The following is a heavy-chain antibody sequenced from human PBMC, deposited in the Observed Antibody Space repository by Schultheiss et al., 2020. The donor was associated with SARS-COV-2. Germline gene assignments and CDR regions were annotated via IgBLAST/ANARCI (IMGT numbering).Heavy chain of an antibody. CDR1: GGSISSSSYY. CDR3: ARDGPDPRPRGWFDP. Sequence: SQTLSLTCTVSGGSISSSSYYWSWIRQPAGSGLEWIGRIYSSGSTNYKPSLKSRVTMSVDTSKNQFSLKLSSVTAADTAVYYCARDGPDPRPRGWFDPWGQGTLVTVSS. V-gene: IGHV4-61*02. CDR2: IYSSGST. J-gene: IGHJ5*02. D-gene: IGHD3-10*01.